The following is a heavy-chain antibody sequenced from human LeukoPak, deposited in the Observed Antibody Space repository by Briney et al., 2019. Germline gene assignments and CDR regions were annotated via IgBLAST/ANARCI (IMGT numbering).Heavy chain of an antibody. V-gene: IGHV1-18*01. CDR2: ISAYNGNT. Sequence: ASVKVSCKASGYTFTSYGISWVRQAPGQGLEWMGWISAYNGNTNYAQKLQGRVTMTTDTSTSTAYMELGSLRSDDTAVYYCARKYYDILTGPGGYYYYGMDVWGQGTTVNVSS. J-gene: IGHJ6*02. D-gene: IGHD3-9*01. CDR3: ARKYYDILTGPGGYYYYGMDV. CDR1: GYTFTSYG.